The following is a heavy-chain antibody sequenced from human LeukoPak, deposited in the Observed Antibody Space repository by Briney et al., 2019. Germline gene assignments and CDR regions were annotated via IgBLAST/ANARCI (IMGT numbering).Heavy chain of an antibody. J-gene: IGHJ4*02. CDR1: GFTFGSYA. Sequence: GGSLRLSCAASGFTFGSYAMYWVRQAPGKGLEWVATIGNTETFYADSVTGRFTISRDNSKNTVNLQMNRLRVEDTAIYYCAKDWIQFNRVFDCFDSWGQGTLVTVSS. CDR2: IGNTET. V-gene: IGHV3-23*01. CDR3: AKDWIQFNRVFDCFDS. D-gene: IGHD5-18*01.